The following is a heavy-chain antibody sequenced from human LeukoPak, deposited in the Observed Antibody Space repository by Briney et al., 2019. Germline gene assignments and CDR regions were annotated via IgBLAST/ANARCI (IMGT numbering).Heavy chain of an antibody. J-gene: IGHJ4*02. CDR3: ARGILMVRGVSRYDY. D-gene: IGHD3-10*01. CDR2: IIPIFGTA. Sequence: SVKVSCKASGGTFSSYAISWVRQAPGQGLEWMGGIIPIFGTANYAQKFQGRVTITTDESTSTAYMELSSLRSEDTAVYYCARGILMVRGVSRYDYWGQGTLVTVSS. V-gene: IGHV1-69*05. CDR1: GGTFSSYA.